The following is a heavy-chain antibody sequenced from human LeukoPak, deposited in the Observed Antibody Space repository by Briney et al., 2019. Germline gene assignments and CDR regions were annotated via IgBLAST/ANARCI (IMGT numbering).Heavy chain of an antibody. J-gene: IGHJ4*02. Sequence: SETLSLTCTVSGGSISSSSYYWGWIRQPPGKGLEWIGSIYYSGSTYYNPSLKSRVTISVDTSKNQFSLKLSSVTAADTAVYYCARVDYYDSSGYFRKRRYYFDYWGQGTLVTVSS. CDR3: ARVDYYDSSGYFRKRRYYFDY. V-gene: IGHV4-39*01. CDR1: GGSISSSSYY. CDR2: IYYSGST. D-gene: IGHD3-22*01.